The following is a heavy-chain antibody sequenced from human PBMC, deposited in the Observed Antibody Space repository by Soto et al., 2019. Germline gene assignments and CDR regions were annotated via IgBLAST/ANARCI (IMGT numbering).Heavy chain of an antibody. V-gene: IGHV1-18*01. CDR2: ISAYNGNT. Sequence: QVQLVQSGAEVKKPGASVKVSCKASGYTFTSYGISWVRQAPGQGLEWMGWISAYNGNTNYAQKLQGRVTMTTDTATSTAHMERRSLRSGDTAVYYCASFSIAAADPYGMDVWGQGTTVTVSS. CDR1: GYTFTSYG. CDR3: ASFSIAAADPYGMDV. J-gene: IGHJ6*02. D-gene: IGHD6-13*01.